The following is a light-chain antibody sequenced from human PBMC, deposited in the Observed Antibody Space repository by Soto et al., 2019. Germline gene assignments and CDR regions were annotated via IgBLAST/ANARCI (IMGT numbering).Light chain of an antibody. CDR3: QQYNSYPRT. Sequence: DIQMTQSPSTLSASVGDRVTITCRASESISGWLAWYQQKPGKAPKLVIFKAPTLESGVPSRFSGSGSGTEFPLSISSLQPDDFAIYYCQQYNSYPRTFGQGTKVEIK. CDR1: ESISGW. CDR2: KAP. J-gene: IGKJ1*01. V-gene: IGKV1-5*03.